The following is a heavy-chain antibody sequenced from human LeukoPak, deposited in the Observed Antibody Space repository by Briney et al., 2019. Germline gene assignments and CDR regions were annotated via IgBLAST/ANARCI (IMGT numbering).Heavy chain of an antibody. V-gene: IGHV1-2*02. CDR1: GHTFTGYY. J-gene: IGHJ6*02. CDR2: IRPNSGGT. CDR3: ATYSNSTLQYYYGLDV. D-gene: IGHD6-13*01. Sequence: ASVKVSCKTSGHTFTGYYIHWVRQAPGQGLEWMGWIRPNSGGTKNAQKFQGRVTMTRDTSISTAYMELNSLTSDDTAVYYCATYSNSTLQYYYGLDVWGQGTTVTVSS.